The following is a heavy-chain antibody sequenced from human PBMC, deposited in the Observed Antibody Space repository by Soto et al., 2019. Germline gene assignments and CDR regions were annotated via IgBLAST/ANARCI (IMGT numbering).Heavy chain of an antibody. CDR3: ARDVLMVYAYTNWCDP. D-gene: IGHD2-8*01. CDR1: GYTFTSYG. V-gene: IGHV1-18*01. Sequence: QVQLVQSGSEVKKPGASVKVSCQASGYTFTSYGISWVRQAPGQGLEWMGWISAYNGNTNYAQKLQGRVTMTTDTSTSTAYMELRSLRSDDTAVYYCARDVLMVYAYTNWCDPWDQGTLVTVAS. J-gene: IGHJ5*02. CDR2: ISAYNGNT.